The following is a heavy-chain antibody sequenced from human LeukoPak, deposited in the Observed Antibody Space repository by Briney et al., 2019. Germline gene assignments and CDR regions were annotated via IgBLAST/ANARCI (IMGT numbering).Heavy chain of an antibody. CDR1: GGSFSGYY. Sequence: KPSETLSLTCAVYGGSFSGYYWSWIRQPPGKGLEWIGEINHSGSTNYNPSLKSRVTISVDTSKNQFSLKLSSVTAADTAVYYCARGIAVHNRRLYYFDYWGQGTLVTVSS. V-gene: IGHV4-34*01. CDR3: ARGIAVHNRRLYYFDY. D-gene: IGHD6-19*01. CDR2: INHSGST. J-gene: IGHJ4*02.